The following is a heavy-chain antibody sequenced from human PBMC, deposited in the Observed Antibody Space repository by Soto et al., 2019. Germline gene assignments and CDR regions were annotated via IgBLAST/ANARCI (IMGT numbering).Heavy chain of an antibody. CDR2: ISSTSNYI. D-gene: IGHD5-18*01. Sequence: EVQLVESGGGLVKPGGSLRLSCAASGFTFSSYGMNWVRQTPGKGLEWVSSISSTSNYIYYADSVKGRFTISRDNAKNSRYLQMNSLRAEDTAVYSCARDQDTSLAIYYYYGMDVWGQGTTVTVSS. V-gene: IGHV3-21*01. CDR1: GFTFSSYG. CDR3: ARDQDTSLAIYYYYGMDV. J-gene: IGHJ6*02.